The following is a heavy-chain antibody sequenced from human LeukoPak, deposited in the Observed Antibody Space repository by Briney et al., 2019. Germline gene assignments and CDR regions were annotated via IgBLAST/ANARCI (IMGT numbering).Heavy chain of an antibody. J-gene: IGHJ2*01. Sequence: PGGSLRLSCAASGFTFNNYAMSWVRQVPGKGLEGLSTISGSGGTTYRADSVKGRIAISRDNSKDSLYLRMSSLRAGDTATYYCAKGIAADADWYFDLWGRGTLVIVSS. CDR1: GFTFNNYA. D-gene: IGHD6-13*01. V-gene: IGHV3-23*01. CDR2: ISGSGGTT. CDR3: AKGIAADADWYFDL.